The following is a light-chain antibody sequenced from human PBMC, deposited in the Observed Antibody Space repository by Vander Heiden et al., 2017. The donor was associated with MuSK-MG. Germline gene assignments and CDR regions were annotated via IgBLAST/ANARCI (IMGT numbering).Light chain of an antibody. CDR3: SSYTISSTLYV. Sequence: QSALTQPASVSGSPGQSITISCTGTSSDVGGYNYVSWYQQHPGKAPKRRMYDVSNRPSGVSNRFSGSKSGNTASLTISGLQAEDEAEYYCSSYTISSTLYVFGTGTKVTVL. CDR1: SSDVGGYNY. J-gene: IGLJ1*01. CDR2: DVS. V-gene: IGLV2-14*01.